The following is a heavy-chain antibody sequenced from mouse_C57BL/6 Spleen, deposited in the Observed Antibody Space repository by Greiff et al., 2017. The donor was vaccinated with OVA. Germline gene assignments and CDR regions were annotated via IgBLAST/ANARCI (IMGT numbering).Heavy chain of an antibody. J-gene: IGHJ3*01. Sequence: QVTLKVCGPGILQSSQTLSLTCSFSGFSLSTSGMGVSWIRQPSGKGLEWLAHIYWDDDKRYNPSLKSRPTISKDPSRNQVFLKITSVDTADTATYYCARSYDYGGAWFAYWGQGTLVTVSA. V-gene: IGHV8-12*01. D-gene: IGHD2-4*01. CDR1: GFSLSTSGMG. CDR3: ARSYDYGGAWFAY. CDR2: IYWDDDK.